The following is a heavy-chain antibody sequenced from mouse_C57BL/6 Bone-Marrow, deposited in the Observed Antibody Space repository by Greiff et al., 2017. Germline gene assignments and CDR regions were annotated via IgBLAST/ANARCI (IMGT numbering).Heavy chain of an antibody. V-gene: IGHV14-4*01. CDR3: TTGNFDY. CDR2: IDPENGDT. J-gene: IGHJ2*01. CDR1: GFNIKDDY. Sequence: EVNVVESGAELVRPGASVKLSCTASGFNIKDDYMHWVKQRPEQGLEWIGWIDPENGDTEYASKFQGKATITADTSSNTAYLQLSSLTSEDTAVYYCTTGNFDYWGQGTTLTVSS.